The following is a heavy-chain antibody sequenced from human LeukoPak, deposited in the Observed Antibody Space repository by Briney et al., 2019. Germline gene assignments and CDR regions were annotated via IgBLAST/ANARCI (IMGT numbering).Heavy chain of an antibody. D-gene: IGHD4-17*01. CDR2: IIPIFGTA. Sequence: SVKVSCKASGGTFSSYAISWVRQAPGRGLEWMGGIIPIFGTANYAQKFQGRVTITTDESTSTAYMELSSLRSEDTAVYYCARGYGDYANWFDPWGQGTLVTVSS. V-gene: IGHV1-69*05. J-gene: IGHJ5*02. CDR1: GGTFSSYA. CDR3: ARGYGDYANWFDP.